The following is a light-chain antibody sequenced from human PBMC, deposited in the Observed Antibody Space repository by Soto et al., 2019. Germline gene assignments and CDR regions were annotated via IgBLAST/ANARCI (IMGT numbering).Light chain of an antibody. Sequence: QPVLTQPPSASATPGQRVTISCSGSSSNIGSNTVNWYQQLPGTAPKLLIYSDNQRPSGVPDRFSGSKSGTSASLAISGLQSEDEADYYCAAWDDSLNGVLFGGGTKLTVL. CDR1: SSNIGSNT. V-gene: IGLV1-44*01. CDR2: SDN. CDR3: AAWDDSLNGVL. J-gene: IGLJ2*01.